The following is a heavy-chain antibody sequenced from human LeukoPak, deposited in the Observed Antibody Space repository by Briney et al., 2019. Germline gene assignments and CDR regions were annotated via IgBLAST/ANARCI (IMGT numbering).Heavy chain of an antibody. D-gene: IGHD3-10*01. Sequence: PGGSLRLSCAAPGFTFSSYSMNWVRQAPGKGLGWVSSISSSSSYIYYADSVKGRFTISRDNAKNSLYLQMNSLRAEDTAVYYCARDRVTMVRGVISSYYGMDVWGQGTTVTVSS. J-gene: IGHJ6*02. CDR2: ISSSSSYI. V-gene: IGHV3-21*01. CDR1: GFTFSSYS. CDR3: ARDRVTMVRGVISSYYGMDV.